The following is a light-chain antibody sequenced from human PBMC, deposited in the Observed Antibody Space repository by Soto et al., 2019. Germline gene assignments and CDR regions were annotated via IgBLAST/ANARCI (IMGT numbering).Light chain of an antibody. J-gene: IGKJ1*01. CDR3: QKYGSSPRWT. CDR1: QSVSSY. Sequence: EIVMTQSPATLSVSPGERATLSCRASQSVSSYLAWYQQKPGQAPRLLIYDAYNRATGIPDTFSGSGSGTDFTLTISRLEPEDFAVYYCQKYGSSPRWTFGQGTKVDIK. CDR2: DAY. V-gene: IGKV3-20*01.